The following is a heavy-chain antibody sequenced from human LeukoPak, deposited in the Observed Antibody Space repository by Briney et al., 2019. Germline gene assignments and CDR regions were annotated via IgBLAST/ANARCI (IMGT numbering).Heavy chain of an antibody. Sequence: PSETLSLTCTVSGGSISSYYWSWIRQPPGKGLEWIGYIYYSGSTNYNPSLKSRVTISVDTSKNQFSLKLSSVTAADTAVYYCARHLVYGDYFPNSYYGMDVWGQGTTVTVSS. D-gene: IGHD4-17*01. J-gene: IGHJ6*02. CDR2: IYYSGST. V-gene: IGHV4-59*08. CDR3: ARHLVYGDYFPNSYYGMDV. CDR1: GGSISSYY.